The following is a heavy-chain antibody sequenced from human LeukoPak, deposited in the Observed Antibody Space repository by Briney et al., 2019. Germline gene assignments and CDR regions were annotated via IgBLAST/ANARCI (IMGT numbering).Heavy chain of an antibody. V-gene: IGHV4-34*01. J-gene: IGHJ4*02. Sequence: PSETLSLTCAVYGGSFSGYYWSWIRQPPGKGLEWIGEINHSGSTNYNPSLKSRVTISVDTSKNQFSLKLSSVTAADTAVYYCARSLRSSGYTRVKGDYFDYWGQGTLVTVSS. D-gene: IGHD3-22*01. CDR2: INHSGST. CDR3: ARSLRSSGYTRVKGDYFDY. CDR1: GGSFSGYY.